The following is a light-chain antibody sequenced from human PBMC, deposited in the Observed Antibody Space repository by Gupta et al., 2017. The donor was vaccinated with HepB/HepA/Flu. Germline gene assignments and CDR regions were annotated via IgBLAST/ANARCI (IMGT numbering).Light chain of an antibody. J-gene: IGKJ1*01. CDR2: GAS. CDR3: QHYGGSPWT. CDR1: QSVSSSY. Sequence: EIVLTQSPGTLSLSPGERATLSCRASQSVSSSYLAWFQQKPGQAPRLLIYGASSRVTGIPDMFGGSGSGTDFTLTISRLEPEDFAVYYCQHYGGSPWTFGQGTKVEIK. V-gene: IGKV3-20*01.